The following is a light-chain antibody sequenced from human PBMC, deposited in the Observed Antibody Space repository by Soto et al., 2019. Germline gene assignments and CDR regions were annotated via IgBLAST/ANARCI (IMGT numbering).Light chain of an antibody. V-gene: IGLV1-44*01. CDR2: SNN. J-gene: IGLJ2*01. Sequence: QSVLTQPPSASGTPGQRVTISCSGTSSDIGSNTVNWYQQLQGTAPKLLIYSNNHRPPGVPDRCSCSKSGTAASPSISGLQSEDEADYYCAAWYDTLSVLVFGGGTKLTVL. CDR3: AAWYDTLSVLV. CDR1: SSDIGSNT.